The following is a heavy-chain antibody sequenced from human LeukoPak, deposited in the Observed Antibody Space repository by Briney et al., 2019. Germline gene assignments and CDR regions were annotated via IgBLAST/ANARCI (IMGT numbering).Heavy chain of an antibody. D-gene: IGHD6-6*01. CDR3: AKVGGSSSTRRGYGMDV. CDR1: GYTFTGYY. J-gene: IGHJ6*02. V-gene: IGHV1-2*02. CDR2: INPNSGGT. Sequence: ASVKVSCKASGYTFTGYYMHWVRQAPGQGLEWMGWINPNSGGTNYAQKFQGRVTMTRDTSISTAYMELSRLRSDDTAVYYCAKVGGSSSTRRGYGMDVWGQGTTVTVSS.